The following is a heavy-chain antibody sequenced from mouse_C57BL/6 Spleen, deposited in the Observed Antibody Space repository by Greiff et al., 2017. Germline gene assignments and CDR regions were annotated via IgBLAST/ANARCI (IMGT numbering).Heavy chain of an antibody. D-gene: IGHD1-1*01. J-gene: IGHJ1*03. Sequence: VQLQQPGAELVKPGASVKLSCKASGYTFTSYWMQWVKQRPGQGLEWIGEIYPSDSYTNYNQKFKGKATLTVDTSSSTAYMQHSSLTSEDSAVYYCTRNCGSSWYFDVWGTGTTVTVSS. V-gene: IGHV1-50*01. CDR2: IYPSDSYT. CDR1: GYTFTSYW. CDR3: TRNCGSSWYFDV.